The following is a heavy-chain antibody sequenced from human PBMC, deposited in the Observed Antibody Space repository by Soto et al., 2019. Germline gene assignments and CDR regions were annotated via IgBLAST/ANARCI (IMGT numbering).Heavy chain of an antibody. J-gene: IGHJ4*02. D-gene: IGHD3-22*01. CDR1: GFSLSTSGVG. Sequence: SGPTLVNPTQTLTLTCTFSGFSLSTSGVGVGWIRQPPGKALEWLAVIYWNDDKRYSPSLKSRLTITRDTSKNQVVLTMTNMDPVDTATYYCAHSGLIYYDFSAYIFWGQGTLVTVSS. CDR3: AHSGLIYYDFSAYIF. V-gene: IGHV2-5*01. CDR2: IYWNDDK.